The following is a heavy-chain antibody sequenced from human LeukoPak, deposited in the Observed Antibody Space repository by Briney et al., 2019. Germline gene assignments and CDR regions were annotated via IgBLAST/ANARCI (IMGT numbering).Heavy chain of an antibody. CDR1: GFTFSDYD. D-gene: IGHD3-16*01. Sequence: GGSLRLSCAASGFTFSDYDMHWVRQATGKGLEWVSAIGTAGDTYYPGPVKGRFTISRENAKNSFYLQMNSLRVGDTAVYYCARSKVITFGGVNYGMDVWGQGTTVTVSS. CDR2: IGTAGDT. V-gene: IGHV3-13*01. J-gene: IGHJ6*02. CDR3: ARSKVITFGGVNYGMDV.